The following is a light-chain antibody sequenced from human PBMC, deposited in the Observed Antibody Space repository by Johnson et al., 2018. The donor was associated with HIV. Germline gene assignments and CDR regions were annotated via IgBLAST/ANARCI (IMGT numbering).Light chain of an antibody. Sequence: QSVLTQPPSVSAAPGQKVIISCSGRSSNIGSNYVSWYQQLPGTAPKLLIYDNNKRPSGIPDRFSGSKSGTSATLGITGLQTGDEADYYCGTWDSSLSASFGTGTKVTVL. CDR2: DNN. CDR1: SSNIGSNY. J-gene: IGLJ1*01. V-gene: IGLV1-51*01. CDR3: GTWDSSLSAS.